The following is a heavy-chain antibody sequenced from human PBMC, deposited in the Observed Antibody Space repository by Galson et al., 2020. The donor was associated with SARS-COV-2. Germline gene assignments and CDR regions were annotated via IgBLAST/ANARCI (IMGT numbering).Heavy chain of an antibody. J-gene: IGHJ6*02. Sequence: GGSLRLSCAASGFTFSSYEMNWVRQAPGKGLEWVSYISSSGSTIYYADSVKGRFTISRDNAKNSLYLQMNSLRAEDTAVYYCARGAAGAWYYYYGMDVWGQGTTVTVSS. D-gene: IGHD6-13*01. CDR1: GFTFSSYE. V-gene: IGHV3-48*03. CDR2: ISSSGSTI. CDR3: ARGAAGAWYYYYGMDV.